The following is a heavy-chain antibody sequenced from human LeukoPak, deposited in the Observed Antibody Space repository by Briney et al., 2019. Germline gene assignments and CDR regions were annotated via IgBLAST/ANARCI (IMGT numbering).Heavy chain of an antibody. CDR3: ARHTNDLWSGFDY. Sequence: PGGSLRLSCAASGLTVSSNYMSWVHQAPGKGLEWVSVIYSGDNTFYADSVKGRFTISRDKSKNTLYLQINSLRAEDTAMYYCARHTNDLWSGFDYWGQGTLVTVSS. V-gene: IGHV3-53*01. J-gene: IGHJ4*02. D-gene: IGHD3-3*01. CDR1: GLTVSSNY. CDR2: IYSGDNT.